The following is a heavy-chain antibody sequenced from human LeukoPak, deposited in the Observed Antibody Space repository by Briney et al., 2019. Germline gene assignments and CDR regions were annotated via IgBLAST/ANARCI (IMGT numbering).Heavy chain of an antibody. V-gene: IGHV3-7*01. CDR1: GFTFSSYW. D-gene: IGHD4-11*01. J-gene: IGHJ4*02. CDR3: ASESTVTLTGY. CDR2: IKQDGSEK. Sequence: GGSLRLSCAASGFTFSSYWMSWVRQAPGKGLEWVANIKQDGSEKYYVDSVKGRFTISRDNAKNLLYLQMNSLRAEDTAVYYCASESTVTLTGYWGQGTLVTVSS.